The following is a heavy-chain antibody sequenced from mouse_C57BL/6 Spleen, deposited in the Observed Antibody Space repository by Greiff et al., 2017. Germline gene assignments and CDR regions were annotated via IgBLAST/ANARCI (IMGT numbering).Heavy chain of an antibody. V-gene: IGHV1-50*01. D-gene: IGHD3-3*01. Sequence: QVKLQQPGAELVKPGASVKLSCKASGYTFTSYWMQWVKQRPGQGLEWIGDIDTSDSYTNYNQKFKGKATLTVDTSSSTAYMQLSGLTAEDSAVYCCARWTSRAMDYWGQGTSVTVSS. J-gene: IGHJ4*01. CDR2: IDTSDSYT. CDR3: ARWTSRAMDY. CDR1: GYTFTSYW.